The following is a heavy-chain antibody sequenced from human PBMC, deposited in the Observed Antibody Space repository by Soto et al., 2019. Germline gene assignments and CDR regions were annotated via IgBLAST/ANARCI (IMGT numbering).Heavy chain of an antibody. Sequence: GGSLRLSCAASGFTVSSNYMSWVRQAPGKGLEWVSVIYSGGSTYYADSVKGRFTISRDNSKNTLYLQMNSLRAEDTAVYYCARDRYGDYYYYGMDVGGQGTTVTVSS. D-gene: IGHD4-17*01. CDR2: IYSGGST. CDR1: GFTVSSNY. CDR3: ARDRYGDYYYYGMDV. J-gene: IGHJ6*02. V-gene: IGHV3-53*01.